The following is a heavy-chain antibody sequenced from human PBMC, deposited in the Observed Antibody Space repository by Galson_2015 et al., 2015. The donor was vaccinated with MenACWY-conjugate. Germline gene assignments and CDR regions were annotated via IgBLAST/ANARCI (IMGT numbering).Heavy chain of an antibody. CDR2: IIPILGIA. CDR1: GGTFSSYA. D-gene: IGHD5-12*01. J-gene: IGHJ4*02. CDR3: ARDSYSGYDSGVYYFDY. V-gene: IGHV1-69*04. Sequence: SVKVSCKASGGTFSSYAIRWVRQAPGQGLEWMGRIIPILGIANYAQKFQGRVTITADKSTSTAYMELSSLRSEDTAVYYCARDSYSGYDSGVYYFDYWGQGTLVTVSS.